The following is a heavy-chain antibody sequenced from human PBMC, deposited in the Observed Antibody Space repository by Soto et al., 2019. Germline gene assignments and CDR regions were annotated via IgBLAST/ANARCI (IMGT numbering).Heavy chain of an antibody. CDR1: GFTFSSYW. Sequence: GGSLRLSCAASGFTFSSYWMHWVRQAPGKGLVWVSRINSDGSSTSYADSVKGRFTISRDNAKNTLYLQMNSLRAEDTAVYYCARGRYSSSWGPFYYYYGMDVWGQGTTVTVSS. J-gene: IGHJ6*02. D-gene: IGHD6-13*01. CDR2: INSDGSST. CDR3: ARGRYSSSWGPFYYYYGMDV. V-gene: IGHV3-74*01.